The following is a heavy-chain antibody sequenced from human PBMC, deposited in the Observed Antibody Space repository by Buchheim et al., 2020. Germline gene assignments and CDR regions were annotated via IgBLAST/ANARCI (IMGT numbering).Heavy chain of an antibody. CDR2: INPSGGST. V-gene: IGHV1-46*03. CDR3: ARNGGYYDSSGYSRGNWFDP. D-gene: IGHD3-22*01. J-gene: IGHJ5*02. CDR1: GYTFTNYY. Sequence: QVQLVQSGAEVKKPGASVKVSCKASGYTFTNYYMHWVRQAPGQGLEWMGTINPSGGSTSYAQKFQGRVTMTRDTSTRTLYMELSSLRSEDTAVYYCARNGGYYDSSGYSRGNWFDPWGQGTL.